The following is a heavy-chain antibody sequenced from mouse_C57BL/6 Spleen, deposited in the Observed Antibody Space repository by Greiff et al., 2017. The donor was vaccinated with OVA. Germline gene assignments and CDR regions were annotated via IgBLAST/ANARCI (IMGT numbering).Heavy chain of an antibody. CDR1: GYAFSSSW. CDR3: AKGDYYAMDY. Sequence: VQVQQYGTELVKPGASVKISCKASGYAFSSSWMNWVKQRPGKGLEWIGRIYPGDGDTNYNGKFKGKATLTADKSSSTAYMQLSSLTSEDSAVYFCAKGDYYAMDYWGQGTSVTVSS. J-gene: IGHJ4*01. V-gene: IGHV1-82*01. CDR2: IYPGDGDT.